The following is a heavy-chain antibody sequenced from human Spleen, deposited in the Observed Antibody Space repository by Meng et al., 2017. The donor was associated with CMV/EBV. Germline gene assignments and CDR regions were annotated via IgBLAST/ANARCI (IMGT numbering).Heavy chain of an antibody. CDR3: VRRFWSGHYYWFDP. D-gene: IGHD3-3*01. CDR2: IQPGDSNI. Sequence: KSSGYNCINYWIGWVRQKPGKGPEWMGIIQPGDSNIHYSPSFQGQVTLSVDRSINTVYLQWSSLKASDTAMYYCVRRFWSGHYYWFDPWGQGTLVTVSS. CDR1: GYNCINYW. V-gene: IGHV5-51*01. J-gene: IGHJ5*02.